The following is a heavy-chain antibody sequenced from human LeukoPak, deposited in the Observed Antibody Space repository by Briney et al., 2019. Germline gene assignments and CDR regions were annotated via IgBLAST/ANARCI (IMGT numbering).Heavy chain of an antibody. CDR1: GFTFSTNA. CDR2: ISYDGNSD. J-gene: IGHJ1*01. V-gene: IGHV3-30*04. Sequence: GGPLRLSCAASGFTFSTNAMHWVRQTPGKGLEWMAVISYDGNSDAYADPVEGRFTVSRDNSRNILYLQMNSLRNDDTAMYYCARDGANDLFKGGAYFLDWGQGALVIVS. D-gene: IGHD4/OR15-4a*01. CDR3: ARDGANDLFKGGAYFLD.